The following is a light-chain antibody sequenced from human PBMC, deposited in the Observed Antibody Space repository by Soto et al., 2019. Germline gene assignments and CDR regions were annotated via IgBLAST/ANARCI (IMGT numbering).Light chain of an antibody. J-gene: IGKJ1*01. CDR3: QQYGTSPWT. CDR2: GAR. CDR1: QSVTISY. V-gene: IGKV3-20*01. Sequence: VVLTQSPGTLSLSPGERATLSFRASQSVTISYLAWFQQKPGQAPRLLIYGARSRATGVPDRFSASGSGTDFSLTISRLEPEDFAVYYCQQYGTSPWTFGQGTKVDIK.